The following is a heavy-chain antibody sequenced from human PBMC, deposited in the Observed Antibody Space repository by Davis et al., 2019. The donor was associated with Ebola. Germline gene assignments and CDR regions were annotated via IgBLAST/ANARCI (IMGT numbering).Heavy chain of an antibody. CDR1: GYTFTGYY. J-gene: IGHJ4*02. V-gene: IGHV1-2*04. CDR2: INPHSGGT. D-gene: IGHD3-16*02. Sequence: ASVKVSCKASGYTFTGYYIHWVRQAPGQGLEWMGWINPHSGGTNYAQKFQGWVTMTRDTSISTFYMELSRLRSDDTAVYYCARGAPLGGLIDRWWGQGTLVTVSS. CDR3: ARGAPLGGLIDRW.